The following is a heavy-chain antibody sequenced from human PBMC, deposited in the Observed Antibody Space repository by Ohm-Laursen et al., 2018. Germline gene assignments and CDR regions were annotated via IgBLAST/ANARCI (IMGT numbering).Heavy chain of an antibody. Sequence: GSLRLSCTATGYTFTSYAISWVRQAPGTGLERVSVSGGNGDRTYYADSVKGRFTISRDNSKNKLYLQMNSLRAEDTAVYYCATPPEMATIGSFQHWGQGTLVTVSS. V-gene: IGHV3-23*01. J-gene: IGHJ1*01. CDR3: ATPPEMATIGSFQH. CDR2: SGGNGDRT. D-gene: IGHD5-24*01. CDR1: GYTFTSYA.